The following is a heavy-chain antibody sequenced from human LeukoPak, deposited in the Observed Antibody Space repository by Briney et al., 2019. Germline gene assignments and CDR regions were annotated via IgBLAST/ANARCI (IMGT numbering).Heavy chain of an antibody. CDR1: GFTFDDYT. CDR3: AKDWSSGDFIFDY. J-gene: IGHJ4*02. CDR2: ISWDGGST. D-gene: IGHD2-15*01. Sequence: QPGGSLRLSCAASGFTFDDYTMHWVRQAPGKGLEWVSLISWDGGSTYYADSVKGRFTISRDNSKNSLYLQMNSLRTEDTALYYCAKDWSSGDFIFDYWGQGTLVTVSS. V-gene: IGHV3-43*01.